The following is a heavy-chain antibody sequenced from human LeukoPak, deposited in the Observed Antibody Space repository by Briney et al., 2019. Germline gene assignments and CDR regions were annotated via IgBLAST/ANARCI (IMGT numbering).Heavy chain of an antibody. CDR3: ARETTVTTGSDAFDI. Sequence: ASVKVSCKASGYTFTGYYMHWVRQAPGQGLEWMGWINLNSGGTNYAQKFQGWVTMTRDTSISTAYMELSRLRSDDTAVYYCARETTVTTGSDAFDIWGQGTMVTVSS. CDR2: INLNSGGT. J-gene: IGHJ3*02. V-gene: IGHV1-2*04. D-gene: IGHD4-11*01. CDR1: GYTFTGYY.